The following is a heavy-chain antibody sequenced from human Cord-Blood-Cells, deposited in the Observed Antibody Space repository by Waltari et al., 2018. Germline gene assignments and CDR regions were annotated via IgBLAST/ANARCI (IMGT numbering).Heavy chain of an antibody. J-gene: IGHJ6*03. CDR3: ARKGRQDSSGYYYYYMDV. CDR1: GYSSTTYW. D-gene: IGHD3-22*01. CDR2: IYPGDSDT. Sequence: DVQLVQSGAVVKKPGESLKISGKGSGYSSTTYWIGWVGQMPGNGLEWMGIIYPGDSDTRYSPSFQGQVTISADKSISTAYLQWSSLKASDTAMYYCARKGRQDSSGYYYYYMDVWGKGTTVTVSS. V-gene: IGHV5-51*01.